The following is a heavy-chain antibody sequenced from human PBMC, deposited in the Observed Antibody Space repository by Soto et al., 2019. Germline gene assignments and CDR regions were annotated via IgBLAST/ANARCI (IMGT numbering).Heavy chain of an antibody. CDR2: INPNNGGT. Sequence: ASVTVSCKASGYTFTGFYMHWVRQAPGQGLEWMGWINPNNGGTNYVQKFQDRVTMTRDTSITTAYMELSGLRSDDTAVYYCARDPGPYGDYSYWGQGTLVTVS. J-gene: IGHJ4*02. CDR1: GYTFTGFY. CDR3: ARDPGPYGDYSY. V-gene: IGHV1-2*02. D-gene: IGHD4-17*01.